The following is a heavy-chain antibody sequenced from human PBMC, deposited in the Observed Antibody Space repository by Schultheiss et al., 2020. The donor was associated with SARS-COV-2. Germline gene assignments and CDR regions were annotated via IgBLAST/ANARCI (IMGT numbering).Heavy chain of an antibody. Sequence: SQTLSLTCPVSGGSISSGGYYWSWIRQHPGKGLEWIGYIYYSGSTYYNPSLKSRVTISVDTSKNQFSLKLSSVTAADTAVYYCARGVLGRTDYWGQGTLVTVSS. CDR2: IYYSGST. J-gene: IGHJ4*02. D-gene: IGHD2-15*01. CDR3: ARGVLGRTDY. V-gene: IGHV4-31*03. CDR1: GGSISSGGYY.